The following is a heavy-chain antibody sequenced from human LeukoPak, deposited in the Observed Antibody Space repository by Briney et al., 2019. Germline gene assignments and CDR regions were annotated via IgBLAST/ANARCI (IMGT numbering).Heavy chain of an antibody. D-gene: IGHD6-13*01. V-gene: IGHV3-66*01. CDR1: GFTVSSNY. J-gene: IGHJ3*02. Sequence: GGSLRLSCAASGFTVSSNYMSWVRQAPGKGLEWVSVIYSGGSTYYADSVKGRFTISRDNSKNTLYLQMNSLRAEDTAVYYCARGYSSSWLRSAFDIWGQGTMVTVSS. CDR2: IYSGGST. CDR3: ARGYSSSWLRSAFDI.